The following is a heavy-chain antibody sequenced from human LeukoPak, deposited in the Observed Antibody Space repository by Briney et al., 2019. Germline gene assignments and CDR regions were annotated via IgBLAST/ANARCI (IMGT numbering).Heavy chain of an antibody. CDR2: IRYDGSNK. D-gene: IGHD2-21*02. V-gene: IGHV3-30*02. CDR3: AKTYCGGDCYALRFDP. Sequence: PGGSLRLSCAASGFTFSNYGMHWVRQAPGKGLEWVAFIRYDGSNKYYADSVKGRFTISRDNSKNTLYLQMNSLRAEDTAVYYCAKTYCGGDCYALRFDPWGQGTLVTVSS. J-gene: IGHJ5*02. CDR1: GFTFSNYG.